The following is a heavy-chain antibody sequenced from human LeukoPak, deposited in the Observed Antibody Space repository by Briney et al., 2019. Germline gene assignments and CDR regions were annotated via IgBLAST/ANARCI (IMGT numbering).Heavy chain of an antibody. CDR2: ISSSSSYI. CDR1: GFTFSSYS. V-gene: IGHV3-21*01. J-gene: IGHJ4*02. CDR3: ARAVTYYDFWSGYYNSDYFDY. Sequence: GGSLRLSCAASGFTFSSYSMNWVRQAPGKGLEWVSSISSSSSYIYYADPVKGRFTISRDNAKNSLYLQMNSLRAEDTAVYYCARAVTYYDFWSGYYNSDYFDYWGQGTLVTVSS. D-gene: IGHD3-3*01.